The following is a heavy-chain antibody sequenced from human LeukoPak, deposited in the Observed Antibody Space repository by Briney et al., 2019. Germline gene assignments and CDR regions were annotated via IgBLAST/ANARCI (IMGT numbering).Heavy chain of an antibody. CDR3: AKGYFVVVPAASLTYNWFDP. V-gene: IGHV3-23*01. J-gene: IGHJ5*02. CDR2: ISGSGGST. D-gene: IGHD2-2*01. CDR1: GFTFSSYA. Sequence: PGGSLRLSCAASGFTFSSYAMSWVRQAPGKGLEWVSAISGSGGSTYYADSVKGRFTISRDNSKNTLYLQMNSLRAEDTAVYYCAKGYFVVVPAASLTYNWFDPWGQGTLVTVSS.